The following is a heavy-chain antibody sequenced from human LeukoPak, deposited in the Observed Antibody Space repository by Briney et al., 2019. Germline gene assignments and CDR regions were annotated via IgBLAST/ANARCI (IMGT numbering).Heavy chain of an antibody. J-gene: IGHJ4*02. CDR2: ISYDGSNK. V-gene: IGHV3-30*18. CDR1: GLTFISYG. Sequence: GGSLRLSCAASGLTFISYGMHWVRQAPGKGLEWVAVISYDGSNKYYADSVKGRFTISRDNSKNTLYLQMNSLRAEDTAVYYCANGPVPAAPLWGQGTLVTVSS. D-gene: IGHD2-2*01. CDR3: ANGPVPAAPL.